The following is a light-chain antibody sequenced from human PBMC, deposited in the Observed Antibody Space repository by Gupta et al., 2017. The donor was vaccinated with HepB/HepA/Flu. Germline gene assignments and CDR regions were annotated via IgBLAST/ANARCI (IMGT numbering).Light chain of an antibody. CDR1: QSLVYSDGNTY. Sequence: DVVMPPSPLSLPVTLGQPASISCRSSQSLVYSDGNTYWKWLQQRPGQSPRRLIDKVSNRDSGGPDRRRGRGSGPDGTRKTSRVEAEEGGVYNGRKGKQWSRTFGHGTKVDIK. CDR2: KVS. CDR3: RKGKQWSRT. V-gene: IGKV2-30*01. J-gene: IGKJ3*01.